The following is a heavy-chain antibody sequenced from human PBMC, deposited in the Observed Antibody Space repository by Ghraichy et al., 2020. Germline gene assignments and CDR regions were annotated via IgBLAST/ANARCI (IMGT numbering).Heavy chain of an antibody. CDR1: GFNFGDFA. CDR2: IARNGSA. CDR3: ARYSGRNPSSYFVKS. Sequence: GGSLRLSCAMSGFNFGDFAVGWVRQAPGKGLEWVSSIARNGSADYTDSVKGRFTISRDNSKNILYLHMSSLRAEDTATNYCARYSGRNPSSYFVKSWGQGTLVTLSS. V-gene: IGHV3-23*01. J-gene: IGHJ5*02. D-gene: IGHD3-9*01.